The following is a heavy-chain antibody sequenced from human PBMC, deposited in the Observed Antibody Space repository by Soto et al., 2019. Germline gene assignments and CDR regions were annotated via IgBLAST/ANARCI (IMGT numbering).Heavy chain of an antibody. V-gene: IGHV3-30*18. J-gene: IGHJ4*02. Sequence: GGSLRLSCAASGFTFSSYGMHWVRQAPGKGLEWVAVISYDGSNKYYADSVKGRYTISRDSSKNTLYLQMNSLRAEDTAVYYCAKGAHWYYYDSSGYYPGRDYFDYWGQGTLVTVSS. D-gene: IGHD3-22*01. CDR1: GFTFSSYG. CDR3: AKGAHWYYYDSSGYYPGRDYFDY. CDR2: ISYDGSNK.